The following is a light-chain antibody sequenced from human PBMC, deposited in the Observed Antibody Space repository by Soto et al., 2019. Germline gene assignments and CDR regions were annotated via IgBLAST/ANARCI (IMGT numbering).Light chain of an antibody. V-gene: IGKV1-8*01. CDR2: AAS. J-gene: IGKJ2*01. CDR3: QQYYSYPPT. CDR1: QGISSY. Sequence: AIRMTQSPSSFSASTGDRVTITCRASQGISSYLAWYQQKPGKAPKLLIYAASTLQSGVPSRFSGSGPGTDFTLTISCLQSEDLATYYCQQYYSYPPTFGQGTKLEIK.